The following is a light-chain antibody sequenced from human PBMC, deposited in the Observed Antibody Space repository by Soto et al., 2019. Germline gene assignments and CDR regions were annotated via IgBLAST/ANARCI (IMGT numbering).Light chain of an antibody. CDR3: RLLANLLLA. V-gene: IGKV3-20*01. CDR1: QSVSSNY. CDR2: GAS. Sequence: AVCLSGKERTTLSCRASQSVSSNYLAWYQQKPGQAPRLLIYGASSRATGVPDRFSGSGSGTDFTLTFGILQPEDFATYYSRLLANLLLAFAGGTKVDIK. J-gene: IGKJ4*01.